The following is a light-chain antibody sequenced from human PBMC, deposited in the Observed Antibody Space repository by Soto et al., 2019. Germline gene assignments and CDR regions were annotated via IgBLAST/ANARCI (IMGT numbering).Light chain of an antibody. CDR1: QSVRGNY. J-gene: IGKJ2*01. Sequence: VLTQSPGTLSLSPGERATFSCRASQSVRGNYIAWYQQKPGQAPRVLIFEASKRATGTPDRFSGSGSGTDFTLTISRLEPEDFAVFYCQQYVNSPFTFGQGTKLEI. CDR2: EAS. CDR3: QQYVNSPFT. V-gene: IGKV3-20*01.